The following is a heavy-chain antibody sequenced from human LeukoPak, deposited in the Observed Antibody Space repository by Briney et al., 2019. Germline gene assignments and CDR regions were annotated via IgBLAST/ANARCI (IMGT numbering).Heavy chain of an antibody. D-gene: IGHD3-10*01. J-gene: IGHJ4*02. Sequence: GSSVKVSCKASGGTFSSYAISWVRQAPGQGLEWMGRIIPILGIANYAQKFQGRVTITADKSTSTAYMELSSLRSEDTAVYYCAREEVGSGIDYWGQGTLVTVSS. CDR2: IIPILGIA. V-gene: IGHV1-69*04. CDR3: AREEVGSGIDY. CDR1: GGTFSSYA.